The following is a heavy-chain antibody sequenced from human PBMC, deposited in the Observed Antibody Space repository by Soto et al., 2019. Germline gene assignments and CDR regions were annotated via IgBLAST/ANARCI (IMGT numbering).Heavy chain of an antibody. Sequence: GCLRLACAASGFTFSSYAMSWVRQAPGKGLEWVSAISGSGGSTYYADSAKGRFTISRDNSKNTLYLQMNSLRAEDTAVYYCAKESWKYPWFDPWGQGTLVTVSS. CDR2: ISGSGGST. D-gene: IGHD1-7*01. CDR3: AKESWKYPWFDP. CDR1: GFTFSSYA. V-gene: IGHV3-23*01. J-gene: IGHJ5*02.